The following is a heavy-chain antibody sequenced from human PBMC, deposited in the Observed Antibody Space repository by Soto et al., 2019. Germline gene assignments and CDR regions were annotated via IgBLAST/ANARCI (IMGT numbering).Heavy chain of an antibody. Sequence: ASVKVSCKASGYTFTSYGISWVRQAPGQGLEWMGWISAYNGNTNYAQKLQGRVTMTTDTSTSTAYMELRSLRSDDTAVYYCAREIPLIVRGVKHYGMDVWGQGTAVTVSS. V-gene: IGHV1-18*01. CDR2: ISAYNGNT. J-gene: IGHJ6*02. CDR1: GYTFTSYG. D-gene: IGHD3-10*01. CDR3: AREIPLIVRGVKHYGMDV.